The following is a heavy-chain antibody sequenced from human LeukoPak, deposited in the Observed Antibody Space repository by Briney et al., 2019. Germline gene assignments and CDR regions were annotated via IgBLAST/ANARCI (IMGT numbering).Heavy chain of an antibody. CDR3: ARDAGYSYGWRNYYYYYMDV. V-gene: IGHV3-21*01. D-gene: IGHD5-18*01. CDR1: GFTFSSYS. J-gene: IGHJ6*03. CDR2: ISSSSSYI. Sequence: PGGSLRLSCAASGFTFSSYSMNWVRQAPGKGLEWVSSISSSSSYIYYADSVKGRFTISRDNAKNSLYLQMNSLRAEDTAVYYCARDAGYSYGWRNYYYYYMDVWGKGTTVTVSS.